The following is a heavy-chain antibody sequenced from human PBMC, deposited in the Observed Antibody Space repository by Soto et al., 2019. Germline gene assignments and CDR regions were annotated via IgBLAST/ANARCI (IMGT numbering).Heavy chain of an antibody. J-gene: IGHJ4*02. D-gene: IGHD6-13*01. CDR1: GFTFRNYA. CDR2: ISGSDGRT. V-gene: IGHV3-23*01. CDR3: VRLNPGTAAFDD. Sequence: PGGSLRLSCAASGFTFRNYAMVWVRQAPAKGLEAVSSISGSDGRTYYLDSVKGRFTISRDNGRNSLYLQMNSLRVEDTALYDCVRLNPGTAAFDDPCPGTLETFSS.